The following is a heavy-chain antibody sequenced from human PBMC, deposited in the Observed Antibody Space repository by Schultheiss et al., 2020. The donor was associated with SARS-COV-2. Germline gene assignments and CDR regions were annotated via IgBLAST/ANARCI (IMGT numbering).Heavy chain of an antibody. J-gene: IGHJ4*02. CDR3: ARHCGYSYGPIDY. V-gene: IGHV4-61*02. CDR2: IYTSGST. D-gene: IGHD5-18*01. Sequence: SETLSLTCTVSGGSIRSGGYYWSWIRQPAGKGLEWIWRIYTSGSTNYNPPLKRPVTISVDTAKNQFSLKLGSVTAADTTVFYCARHCGYSYGPIDYWGQG. CDR1: GGSIRSGGYY.